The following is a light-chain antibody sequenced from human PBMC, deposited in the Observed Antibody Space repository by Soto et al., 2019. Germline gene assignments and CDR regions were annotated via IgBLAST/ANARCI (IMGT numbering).Light chain of an antibody. Sequence: EIVMTQSPATLSVSPGERATLSCRASQSVSSNLAWYQQKPGQAPRLLLYGASTRATGIPARFSGSGSGTEFTLTISSLHSEDFAVYYCQQYNNWPPMYTCGQGTKLEIK. V-gene: IGKV3-15*01. J-gene: IGKJ2*01. CDR1: QSVSSN. CDR3: QQYNNWPPMYT. CDR2: GAS.